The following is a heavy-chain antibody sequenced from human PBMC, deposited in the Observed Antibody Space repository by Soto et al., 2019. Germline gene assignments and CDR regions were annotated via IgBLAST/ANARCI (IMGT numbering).Heavy chain of an antibody. Sequence: GGSLRLSCAASGFTFSSYAMSWVRQAPGKGLEWVSAISGSGGSTYYADSVKGRFTISRDNSKNTLYLQMNSLRAEDTAVYYCAKDFSGGYDYQGGYFDYWGQGTLVTVSS. J-gene: IGHJ4*02. D-gene: IGHD5-12*01. CDR3: AKDFSGGYDYQGGYFDY. CDR2: ISGSGGST. CDR1: GFTFSSYA. V-gene: IGHV3-23*01.